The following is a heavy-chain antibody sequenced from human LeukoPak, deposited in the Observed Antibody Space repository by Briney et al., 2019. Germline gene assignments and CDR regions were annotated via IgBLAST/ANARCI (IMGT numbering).Heavy chain of an antibody. D-gene: IGHD1-1*01. V-gene: IGHV1-18*01. CDR3: ARGSPDPTPPRPTKTDTRTPFDY. Sequence: ASVKVSCKASGYTFTSYGISWVRQAPGQGLEWMGWISAYNGNTNYAQKLQGRVTMTTDTSTSTAYMELRSLRSDDTAVYYCARGSPDPTPPRPTKTDTRTPFDYWGQGTLVTVSS. CDR2: ISAYNGNT. CDR1: GYTFTSYG. J-gene: IGHJ4*02.